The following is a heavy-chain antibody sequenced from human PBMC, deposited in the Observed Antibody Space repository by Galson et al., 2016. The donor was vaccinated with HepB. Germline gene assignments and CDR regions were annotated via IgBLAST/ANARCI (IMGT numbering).Heavy chain of an antibody. D-gene: IGHD3-10*01. J-gene: IGHJ4*02. V-gene: IGHV3-20*04. Sequence: SLRLSCAASGFSFADYGMSWVRQAPGKGLEWVSGISWTGGRTGYGDSVKGRFTISRDNAKNSLYLQMSGLTVEDTALYYCARVDGSGNYVNVQFDHWGQGTLVTVSS. CDR3: ARVDGSGNYVNVQFDH. CDR2: ISWTGGRT. CDR1: GFSFADYG.